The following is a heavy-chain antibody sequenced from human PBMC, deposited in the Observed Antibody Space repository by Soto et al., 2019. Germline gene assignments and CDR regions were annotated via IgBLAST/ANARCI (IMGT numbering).Heavy chain of an antibody. Sequence: ASVKVSCKASGYTFTSYGISWVRQAPGQGLEWMGWISAYNGNTNYAQKLQGRVTMTTDTSTSTAYMELRSLRSGDTAVYYCARADSSGYYPSSDGMDVWGQGTTVTVSS. CDR1: GYTFTSYG. CDR3: ARADSSGYYPSSDGMDV. J-gene: IGHJ6*02. CDR2: ISAYNGNT. V-gene: IGHV1-18*01. D-gene: IGHD3-22*01.